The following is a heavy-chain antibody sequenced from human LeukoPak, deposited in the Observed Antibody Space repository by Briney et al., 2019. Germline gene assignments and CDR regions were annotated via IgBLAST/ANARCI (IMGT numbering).Heavy chain of an antibody. CDR1: GFTFSSYG. J-gene: IGHJ6*04. D-gene: IGHD3-9*01. Sequence: PGGSLRLSCAASGFTFSSYGMHWVRQAPGKGLEWVAVIWYDGSNKYYADSVKGRFTISRDNSKNTLYLQMNSLRAEDTAVYYCARATKITYYDILTGYYPPSYYYYYGMDVWGKGTTVTVSS. V-gene: IGHV3-33*08. CDR2: IWYDGSNK. CDR3: ARATKITYYDILTGYYPPSYYYYYGMDV.